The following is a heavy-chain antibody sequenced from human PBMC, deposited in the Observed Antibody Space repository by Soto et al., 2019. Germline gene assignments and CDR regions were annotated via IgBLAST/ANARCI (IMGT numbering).Heavy chain of an antibody. J-gene: IGHJ4*02. V-gene: IGHV4-30-4*01. D-gene: IGHD1-1*01. CDR3: ARDPLSGTAFDY. CDR1: GGSISSGDYY. Sequence: ASETLSLTCTVPGGSISSGDYYWSWIRQPPGKGLEWIGYIYYSGSTYYNPSLKSRVTISVDTSKNQFSLKLSSVTAADTAVYYCARDPLSGTAFDYWGQGTLVTVSS. CDR2: IYYSGST.